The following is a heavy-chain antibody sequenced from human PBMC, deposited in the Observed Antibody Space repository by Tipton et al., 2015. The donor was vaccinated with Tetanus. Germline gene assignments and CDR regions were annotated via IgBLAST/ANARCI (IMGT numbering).Heavy chain of an antibody. CDR1: GDSITASH. CDR3: ARVANRSRRRGFDV. D-gene: IGHD3-10*01. CDR2: IYFREGT. Sequence: TLSLTCTVSGDSITASHWSWIRQAPGKGLEWIAKIYFREGTDYNPSLQGRVRISLDTSKSQISLTLFSVTAADTGVYYCARVANRSRRRGFDVWGQGTMVAVSS. J-gene: IGHJ3*01. V-gene: IGHV4-59*01.